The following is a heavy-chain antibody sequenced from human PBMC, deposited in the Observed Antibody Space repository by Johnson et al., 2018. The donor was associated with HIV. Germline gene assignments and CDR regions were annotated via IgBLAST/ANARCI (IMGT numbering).Heavy chain of an antibody. J-gene: IGHJ3*02. Sequence: VQLVESGGGLVKPGGSLRLSCAASGFTFSTYAMSWVRQPPGQGLVWVSGINSDGSTTTSADSVKGRFTISRYNAKNTLYLQMNSLRAEDTAVYYCARERDYYDSSGYWVDAFDIWGQGTMVTVSS. CDR3: ARERDYYDSSGYWVDAFDI. V-gene: IGHV3-74*01. CDR2: INSDGSTT. CDR1: GFTFSTYA. D-gene: IGHD3-22*01.